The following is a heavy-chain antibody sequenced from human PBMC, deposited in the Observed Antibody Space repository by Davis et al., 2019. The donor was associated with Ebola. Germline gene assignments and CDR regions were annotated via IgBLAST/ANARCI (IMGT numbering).Heavy chain of an antibody. J-gene: IGHJ6*04. V-gene: IGHV4-31*03. CDR1: GGSISSGGYY. D-gene: IGHD6-19*01. CDR2: IYYSGST. Sequence: MPSETLSLTCTVSGGSISSGGYYWSWIRQHPGKGLEWIGYIYYSGSTYYNPSLKSRVTISVDTSKNQFSLKLSSVTAADTAVYYCARECIAVAGTYAYYYYGMDVWGKGTTVTVSS. CDR3: ARECIAVAGTYAYYYYGMDV.